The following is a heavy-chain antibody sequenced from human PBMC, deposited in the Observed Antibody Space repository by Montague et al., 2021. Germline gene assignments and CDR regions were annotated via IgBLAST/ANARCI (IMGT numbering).Heavy chain of an antibody. CDR3: ARSGGYCSCGRYCTFDY. Sequence: TLSLTCSVSGGSISSGGFYWSWIRQHPGKGPEWIGSIYDSGSTNYNPSLKSRLTLSRDTSKNQVSLRLTSVTAAETAVYYCARSGGYCSCGRYCTFDYWGQGTLVTVSS. D-gene: IGHD2-15*01. CDR1: GGSISSGGFY. J-gene: IGHJ4*02. CDR2: IYDSGST. V-gene: IGHV4-31*03.